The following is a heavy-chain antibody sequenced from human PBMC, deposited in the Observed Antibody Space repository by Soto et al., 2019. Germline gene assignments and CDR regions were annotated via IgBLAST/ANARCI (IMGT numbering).Heavy chain of an antibody. J-gene: IGHJ5*02. D-gene: IGHD3-22*01. Sequence: AAAVKVSCKASGGTFSSYAIRWLRQAPGQLLEWMGGIILIFGTANYAQKFQGRVTITADESTSTAYMELSSLRSEDTAVYYCARAPPVDYYDSSGSNWFDPWGQGTLVTVSS. CDR2: IILIFGTA. CDR1: GGTFSSYA. CDR3: ARAPPVDYYDSSGSNWFDP. V-gene: IGHV1-69*13.